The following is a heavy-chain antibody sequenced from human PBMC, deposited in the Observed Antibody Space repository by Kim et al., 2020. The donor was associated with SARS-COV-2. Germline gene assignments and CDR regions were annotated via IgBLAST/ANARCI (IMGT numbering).Heavy chain of an antibody. D-gene: IGHD3-22*01. CDR2: IWYDGSNK. CDR1: GFTFSSYG. V-gene: IGHV3-33*06. J-gene: IGHJ6*02. CDR3: AKDSSGNYGMDV. Sequence: GGSLRLSCAASGFTFSSYGMHWVRQAPGKGLEWVAVIWYDGSNKYYADSVKGRFTISRDNSKNTLYLQMNSLRAEDTAVYYCAKDSSGNYGMDVWGQGTTVTVSS.